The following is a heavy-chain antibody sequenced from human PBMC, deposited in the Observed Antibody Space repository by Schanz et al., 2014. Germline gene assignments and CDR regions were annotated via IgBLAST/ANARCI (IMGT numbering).Heavy chain of an antibody. CDR2: IYSSGST. Sequence: DVQLVDSGGGLVQPGGSLRLSCAASGFPASNSYFHWVGQAPGRGLEWVSTIYSSGSTYYADSVRGRFTISRDNSMNTVYLQMNSLRAEDTAVYYCARGIITMVRGGDVGAFDIWGQGTMXTVSS. CDR1: GFPASNSY. D-gene: IGHD3-10*01. CDR3: ARGIITMVRGGDVGAFDI. V-gene: IGHV3-53*01. J-gene: IGHJ3*02.